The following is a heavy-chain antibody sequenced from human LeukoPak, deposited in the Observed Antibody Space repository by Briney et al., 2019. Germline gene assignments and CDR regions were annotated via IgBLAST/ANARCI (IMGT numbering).Heavy chain of an antibody. J-gene: IGHJ5*02. Sequence: PGGSLRLSCAASGFSFSDYALSWVRQAPGKGLEWVSSISSSSSYIYYADSVKGRFTISRDNAKNSLYLQMNSLRAEDTAVYYCARDPRTIFGVVIISSWFDPWGQGTLVTVSS. V-gene: IGHV3-21*01. CDR2: ISSSSSYI. D-gene: IGHD3-3*01. CDR3: ARDPRTIFGVVIISSWFDP. CDR1: GFSFSDYA.